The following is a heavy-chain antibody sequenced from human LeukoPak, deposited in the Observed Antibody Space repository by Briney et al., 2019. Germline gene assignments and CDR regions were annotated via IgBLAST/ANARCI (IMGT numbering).Heavy chain of an antibody. CDR2: ISTYNGHT. D-gene: IGHD1-1*01. CDR3: ARVARTTGTTDFDY. V-gene: IGHV1-18*01. Sequence: ASVKVSCKASGYTFTSYGISWVRQAPGQGLEWMGWISTYNGHTKYAQKLQGRVTMTTDTSTTTAYVELRSLTSDDTAVYYCARVARTTGTTDFDYWGQGTLVTVSS. J-gene: IGHJ4*02. CDR1: GYTFTSYG.